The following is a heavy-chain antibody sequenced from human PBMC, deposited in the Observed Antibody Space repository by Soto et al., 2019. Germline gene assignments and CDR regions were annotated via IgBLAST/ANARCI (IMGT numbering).Heavy chain of an antibody. CDR1: GYTFTGYY. D-gene: IGHD3-9*01. Sequence: ASVKVSCKASGYTFTGYYMHWVRQAPGQGLEWMGWINPNSGGTNYAQKFQGWVTMTRDTSISTAYMELSRLRSDDTAVYYCARGKRYFDWLCDYWGQGTLVTVSS. CDR2: INPNSGGT. CDR3: ARGKRYFDWLCDY. J-gene: IGHJ4*02. V-gene: IGHV1-2*04.